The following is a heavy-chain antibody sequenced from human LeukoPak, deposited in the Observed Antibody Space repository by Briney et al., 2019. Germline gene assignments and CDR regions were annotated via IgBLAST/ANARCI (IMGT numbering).Heavy chain of an antibody. CDR1: GYTFTNYD. CDR2: MNPNSGDT. V-gene: IGHV1-8*01. CDR3: ARGRTDYYDSSGSFPALGY. J-gene: IGHJ4*02. D-gene: IGHD3-22*01. Sequence: ASVKVSCKASGYTFTNYDINWVRQATGQGLEWMGWMNPNSGDTVYAQKFQGRVTMTRDTSISTACMELSSLGSEDTAVYYCARGRTDYYDSSGSFPALGYWGQGTLVTVSS.